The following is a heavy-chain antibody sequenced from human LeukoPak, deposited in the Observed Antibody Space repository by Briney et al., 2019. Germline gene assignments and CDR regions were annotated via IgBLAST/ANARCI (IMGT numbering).Heavy chain of an antibody. V-gene: IGHV5-10-1*01. J-gene: IGHJ4*02. D-gene: IGHD2-15*01. CDR2: IDPSDSYN. Sequence: GESLKISCNGSGYSFTNFWISWVRQMPGKGLEWMGTIDPSDSYNNYSPSFQGHVTISADKSLSTAYPQWSSLKASDTAIYYCASLSGVLIDYWGQGTLVTVSS. CDR1: GYSFTNFW. CDR3: ASLSGVLIDY.